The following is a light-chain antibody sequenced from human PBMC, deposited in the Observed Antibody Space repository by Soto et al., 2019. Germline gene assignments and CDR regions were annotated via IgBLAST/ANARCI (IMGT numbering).Light chain of an antibody. CDR2: GDN. Sequence: QSVLTQPPSASGTPGQRVTISCSGSSSNMGSNSVNWYQQLPGTAPKLLIYGDNQRPSGVPDRFSGSKSGTSASLAITGLQYEDEADYYCAAWDGSLHNILFGGGTQLTVL. J-gene: IGLJ2*01. CDR1: SSNMGSNS. V-gene: IGLV1-44*01. CDR3: AAWDGSLHNIL.